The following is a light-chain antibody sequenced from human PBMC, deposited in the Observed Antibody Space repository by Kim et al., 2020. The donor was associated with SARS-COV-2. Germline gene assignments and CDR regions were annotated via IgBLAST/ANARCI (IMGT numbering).Light chain of an antibody. V-gene: IGLV3-19*01. CDR1: SLTIYY. J-gene: IGLJ2*01. Sequence: VALEKTVSPTRQGYSLTIYYASRYHQKPRHAPLIVISGKHNQRSGIPDRFSGASSGNTASLTTTGAQAEDEADYYANTRDSSGNVVFGGGTQLTVL. CDR2: GKH. CDR3: NTRDSSGNVV.